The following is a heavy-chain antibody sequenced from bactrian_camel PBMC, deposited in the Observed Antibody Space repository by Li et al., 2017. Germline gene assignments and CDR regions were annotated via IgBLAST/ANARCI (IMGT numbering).Heavy chain of an antibody. Sequence: VQLVESGGGSVQPGGSLTLSCAATDSTFSSSCMAWFRQYAGKEREAVARIYIGTSYGTTDYDASVKGRFTISLDGARETVYLQMNNLEPEDTAMYYCAADRVRRKYCPRDPGGFGYWGQGTQVTVS. D-gene: IGHD1*01. CDR1: DSTFSSSC. V-gene: IGHV3S53*01. J-gene: IGHJ6*01. CDR2: IYIGTSYGTT. CDR3: AADRVRRKYCPRDPGGFGY.